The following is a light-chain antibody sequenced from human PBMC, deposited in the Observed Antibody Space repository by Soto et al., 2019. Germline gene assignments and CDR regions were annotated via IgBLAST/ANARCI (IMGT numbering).Light chain of an antibody. Sequence: EVVRTQSPATLSVSPGERATLSCRASQTVSRNLAWYQQRPGKAPRLLIYDISNRATGVPARFSGSGSETEFTLTIRSLKSEDFAVDFCQQYNNWPSFGQGTKGEIK. CDR3: QQYNNWPS. J-gene: IGKJ1*01. V-gene: IGKV3-15*01. CDR2: DIS. CDR1: QTVSRN.